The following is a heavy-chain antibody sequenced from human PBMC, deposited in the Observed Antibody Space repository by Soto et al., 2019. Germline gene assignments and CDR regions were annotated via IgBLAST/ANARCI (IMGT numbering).Heavy chain of an antibody. V-gene: IGHV3-33*01. CDR3: ARDLKTRHCDY. CDR1: GFAFHGYA. J-gene: IGHJ4*02. Sequence: QVQLVESGGGVVQPGRSLRLSCAASGFAFHGYAMHWVRQAPGKGLEWVAIIWYDGSNTYSGDSVKGRFTISRDNSKNTVYLQMNSLRVEDTAVYYCARDLKTRHCDYWGQGILVTVSS. D-gene: IGHD4-17*01. CDR2: IWYDGSNT.